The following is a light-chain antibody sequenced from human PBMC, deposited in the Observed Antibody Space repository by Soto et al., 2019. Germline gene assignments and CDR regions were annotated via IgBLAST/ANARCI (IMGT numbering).Light chain of an antibody. Sequence: QSVLTQPPSAPGSPGQSVTISCTGTSSDIGASNFVSWYQQHPGKAPKLVIYEVTKRPSGVPDRFSGSKSGNTASLTISGLQSEDEADYYCCSFAGNYIYVFGTGTKVTVL. CDR2: EVT. V-gene: IGLV2-8*01. J-gene: IGLJ1*01. CDR3: CSFAGNYIYV. CDR1: SSDIGASNF.